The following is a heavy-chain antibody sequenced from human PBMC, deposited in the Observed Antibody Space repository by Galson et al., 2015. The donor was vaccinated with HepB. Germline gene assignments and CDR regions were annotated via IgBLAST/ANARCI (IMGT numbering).Heavy chain of an antibody. Sequence: SLRLSCAASGFTFSSYAMHWVRQAPGKGLEWVAVISYDGSNKYYADSVKGRFTISRDNSKNTLYLQMNSLRAEDTAVYYCARDGGRDGYNFVYYYYYMDVWGKGTTVTVSS. CDR2: ISYDGSNK. D-gene: IGHD5-24*01. CDR1: GFTFSSYA. J-gene: IGHJ6*03. V-gene: IGHV3-30-3*01. CDR3: ARDGGRDGYNFVYYYYYMDV.